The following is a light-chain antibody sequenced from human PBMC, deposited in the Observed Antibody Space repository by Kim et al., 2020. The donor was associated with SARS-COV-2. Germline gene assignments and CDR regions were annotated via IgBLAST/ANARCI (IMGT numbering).Light chain of an antibody. Sequence: QSALTQPPSASGSPGQSVTISFTGTSSDVAGYNCVSWYQQHPGKAPKLMIYEVSKRPSGVPDRFSGSKSGNTASLTGSGLQAEDEADYHCSSHVAISNFVFGIGTKVTVL. V-gene: IGLV2-8*01. J-gene: IGLJ1*01. CDR1: SSDVAGYNC. CDR3: SSHVAISNFV. CDR2: EVS.